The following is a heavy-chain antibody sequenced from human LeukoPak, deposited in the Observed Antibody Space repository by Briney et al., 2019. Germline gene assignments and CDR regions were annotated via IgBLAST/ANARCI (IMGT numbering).Heavy chain of an antibody. D-gene: IGHD1-26*01. V-gene: IGHV1-69*06. CDR2: IIPIFGTA. J-gene: IGHJ4*02. CDR1: GYTFTSYA. CDR3: AREATTGYFFDS. Sequence: SVKVSCKASGYTFTSYAMHWVRQAPGQGLEWMGGIIPIFGTANYAQKFQGRVTITADKSTSTAYMELSSLRSEDTAVYYCAREATTGYFFDSWGQGTLVTVSS.